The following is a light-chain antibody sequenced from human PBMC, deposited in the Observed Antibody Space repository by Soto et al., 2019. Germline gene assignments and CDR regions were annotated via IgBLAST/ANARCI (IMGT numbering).Light chain of an antibody. CDR3: CSYAGSSTYV. J-gene: IGLJ1*01. Sequence: QSALTQPRAVSGSPGQSVTISCTGTSSDVGGHNYVSWYQQHPGKAPKLMISSVSKRPSGVPDRFSGSKSGNTASLTISGLQAEDEADYYCCSYAGSSTYVFGTGTKVTVL. CDR2: SVS. V-gene: IGLV2-11*01. CDR1: SSDVGGHNY.